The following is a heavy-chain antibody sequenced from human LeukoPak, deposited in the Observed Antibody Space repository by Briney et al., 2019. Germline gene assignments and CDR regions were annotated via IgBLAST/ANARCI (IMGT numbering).Heavy chain of an antibody. CDR2: IYHTGST. V-gene: IGHV4-59*08. CDR3: XXXXXYDKRAFDA. CDR1: GASFSSGYY. D-gene: IGHD3-22*01. J-gene: IGHJ3*01. Sequence: SETLSLTCTVSGASFSSGYYWSWIRQPPGKGLEWIAYIYHTGSTDSNPSLKSRVTISLDTSKNQFSLKLSSVTAADTAVYYCXXXXXYDKRAFDAWGQGTMVTVSS.